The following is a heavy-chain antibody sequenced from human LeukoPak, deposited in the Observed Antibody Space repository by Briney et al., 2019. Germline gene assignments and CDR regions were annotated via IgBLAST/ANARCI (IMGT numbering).Heavy chain of an antibody. CDR3: ARPGITAFDI. CDR1: GFTLSSHN. J-gene: IGHJ3*02. V-gene: IGHV3-48*01. D-gene: IGHD3-10*01. CDR2: ISSSGSIT. Sequence: GGSLRLSCVTSGFTLSSHNINWVRQAPGKGLEWVSHISSSGSITYYGDSVKGRITISRDNAKNSVSLYMNSLRAEDSAVYYCARPGITAFDIWGQGTMVTVSS.